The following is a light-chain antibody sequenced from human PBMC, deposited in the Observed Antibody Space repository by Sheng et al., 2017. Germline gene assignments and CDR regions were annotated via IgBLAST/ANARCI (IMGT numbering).Light chain of an antibody. J-gene: IGKJ1*01. CDR3: QQYGSSPGGAWT. V-gene: IGKV3-20*01. Sequence: EIVLTQSPGTLSLSPGERATLSCRASQSVSSSYLAWYQQKPGQAPRLLIYGASSRATGIPDRFSGSGSGTDFTLTISRLEPEDFAVYYCQQYGSSPGGAWTFGQGTKVEIK. CDR1: QSVSSSY. CDR2: GAS.